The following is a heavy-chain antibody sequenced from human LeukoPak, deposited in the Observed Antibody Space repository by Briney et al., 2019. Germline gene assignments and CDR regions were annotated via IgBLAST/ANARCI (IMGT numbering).Heavy chain of an antibody. J-gene: IGHJ6*03. D-gene: IGHD2-2*02. CDR2: INPSGGST. CDR1: GYTFTSYY. Sequence: GSVKVSCKASGYTFTSYYMHWVRQAPGQGLEWMGIINPSGGSTSYAQKFQRRVTMTRDTSTSTVYMELSRLRSDDTAVYYCARPLFDIVVVPAAIPPLEVWGKGTTVTVSS. V-gene: IGHV1-46*01. CDR3: ARPLFDIVVVPAAIPPLEV.